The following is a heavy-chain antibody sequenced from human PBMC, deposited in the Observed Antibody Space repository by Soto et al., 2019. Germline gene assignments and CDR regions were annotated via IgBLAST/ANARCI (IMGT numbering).Heavy chain of an antibody. V-gene: IGHV3-11*01. Sequence: WESXRLSCSSSGFTFSDYYIIWIRHAPGKGLEWVSYISSSGSTIYYADSVNGRFTISRDNAKNSLYLQMNSLRAEDTAVYYCARISNNYYYGMDVWGQGTTVTVSS. J-gene: IGHJ6*02. CDR3: ARISNNYYYGMDV. CDR1: GFTFSDYY. CDR2: ISSSGSTI.